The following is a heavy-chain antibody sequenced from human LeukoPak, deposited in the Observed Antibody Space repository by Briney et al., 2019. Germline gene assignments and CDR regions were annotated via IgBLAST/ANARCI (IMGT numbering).Heavy chain of an antibody. CDR1: GYSFTSYW. V-gene: IGHV5-51*01. J-gene: IGHJ4*02. D-gene: IGHD3-22*01. CDR3: ARSPPHYYDSSGYYQPDY. CDR2: IYPGDSDT. Sequence: GESLKISCKGSGYSFTSYWIGWVRQMPGKGLEWMGIIYPGDSDTRYSPSFQGQVTISADKSISTAYLQWGSLKASDTAMYYCARSPPHYYDSSGYYQPDYWGQGTLVTVSS.